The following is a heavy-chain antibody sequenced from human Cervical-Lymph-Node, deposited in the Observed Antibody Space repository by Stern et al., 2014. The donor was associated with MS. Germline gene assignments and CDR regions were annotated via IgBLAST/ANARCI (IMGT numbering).Heavy chain of an antibody. CDR1: GFSFSDHY. D-gene: IGHD2-21*02. J-gene: IGHJ3*01. Sequence: EVQLVESGGGLVQAGGSLRLSCAASGFSFSDHYMDWVRQAPGKGLEWVGRIRIKAKNYDTDYVASVKGRFTISRDDSSNSLYLQMNSLRTEDTAVYYCARSLCGGDCYFDAFDHWGHGTMVSVSS. CDR3: ARSLCGGDCYFDAFDH. V-gene: IGHV3-72*01. CDR2: IRIKAKNYDT.